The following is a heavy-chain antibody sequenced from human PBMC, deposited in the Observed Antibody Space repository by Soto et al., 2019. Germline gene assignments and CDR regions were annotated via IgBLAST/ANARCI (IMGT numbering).Heavy chain of an antibody. Sequence: CKASGYTFTSYGIHWVRQAPGQRLEWMGWINAANGDTKYSPKFQGRVTITRDTSASTAYMELSSLRSEDTAVYYCVRRHVSATGIDWFDPWGQGTLVTVSS. J-gene: IGHJ5*02. CDR1: GYTFTSYG. CDR3: VRRHVSATGIDWFDP. CDR2: INAANGDT. V-gene: IGHV1-3*01. D-gene: IGHD6-13*01.